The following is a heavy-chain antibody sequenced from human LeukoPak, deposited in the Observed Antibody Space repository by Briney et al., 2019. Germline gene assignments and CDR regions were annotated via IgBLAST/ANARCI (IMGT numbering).Heavy chain of an antibody. CDR2: ISYDGSNK. CDR3: ASSIAVADTTRFDY. D-gene: IGHD6-19*01. J-gene: IGHJ4*02. CDR1: GFTFSSYA. Sequence: GRSLRLSCAASGFTFSSYAMHWVRQAPGKGLEWVAVISYDGSNKYYADSVKGRFTISRDNSKNTLYLQMNSLRAEDTAVYYCASSIAVADTTRFDYWGQGTLVTVSS. V-gene: IGHV3-30*04.